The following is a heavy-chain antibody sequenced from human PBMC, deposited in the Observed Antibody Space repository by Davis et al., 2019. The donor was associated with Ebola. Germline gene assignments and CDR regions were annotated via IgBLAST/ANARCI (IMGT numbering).Heavy chain of an antibody. J-gene: IGHJ6*04. CDR3: ARLVGEFYFYGMDV. CDR1: GFTFGSYW. V-gene: IGHV3-7*03. Sequence: GESLKISCAGSGFTFGSYWMGWVRQAPGKGLEWVANIRPDGREKHYVDSVKGRFTISRDNAMDSLDLQMNSLRAEDTAVYYCARLVGEFYFYGMDVWGKGTTVTVSS. CDR2: IRPDGREK. D-gene: IGHD3-10*01.